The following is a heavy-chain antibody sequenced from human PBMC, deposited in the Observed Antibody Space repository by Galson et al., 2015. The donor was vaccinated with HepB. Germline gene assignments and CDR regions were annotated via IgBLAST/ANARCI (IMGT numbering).Heavy chain of an antibody. CDR2: ISYDGSNK. D-gene: IGHD4-17*01. CDR1: GFTFSSYG. CDR3: AKDIGYGDYVGFDY. V-gene: IGHV3-30*18. Sequence: LRLSCAASGFTFSSYGMHWVRQAPGKGLEWVAVISYDGSNKYYADSVKGRFTISRDNSKNTLYLQMNSLRAEDTAVYYCAKDIGYGDYVGFDYWGQGTLVTVSS. J-gene: IGHJ4*02.